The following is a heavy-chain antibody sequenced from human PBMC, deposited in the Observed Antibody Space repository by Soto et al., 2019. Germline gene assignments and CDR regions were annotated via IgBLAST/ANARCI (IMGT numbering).Heavy chain of an antibody. D-gene: IGHD3-9*01. Sequence: QVQLQESGPGLVKPSQTLSLTCTLSGGSISSEGYYWTWIRQHPGKGLEWIGDFYYSGTTSYNPSLKSRLTMSVDTSNTQFSLRLSSVTAADAAMYYCARRHDILTGSDSFDVWGRGTMVTVSS. V-gene: IGHV4-31*03. CDR3: ARRHDILTGSDSFDV. CDR2: FYYSGTT. CDR1: GGSISSEGYY. J-gene: IGHJ3*01.